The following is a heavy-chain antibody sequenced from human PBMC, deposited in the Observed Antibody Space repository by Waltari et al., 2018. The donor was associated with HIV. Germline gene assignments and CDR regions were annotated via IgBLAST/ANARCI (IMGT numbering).Heavy chain of an antibody. J-gene: IGHJ3*01. CDR3: VRRGKVGAPLSDVFDL. CDR2: VNEDENM. CDR1: GASTIGDFFF. V-gene: IGHV4-39*01. Sequence: RLQESGPGLVRPSQTLSLTCTVSGASTIGDFFFWGWIRRTPGRGRGGVASVNEDENMYVPPSWSSRLRVTMDPSRTQLSLRLTSVTAADAAVYFCVRRGKVGAPLSDVFDLWGQGTVVTVS. D-gene: IGHD1-26*01.